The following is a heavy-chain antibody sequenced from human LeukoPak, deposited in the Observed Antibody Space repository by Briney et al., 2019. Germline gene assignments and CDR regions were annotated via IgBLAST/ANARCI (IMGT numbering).Heavy chain of an antibody. J-gene: IGHJ1*01. CDR2: IIPIFGTA. CDR1: GGTFSSYA. D-gene: IGHD3-22*01. CDR3: AGLNYYDSSGYPQTEYFQH. V-gene: IGHV1-69*05. Sequence: ALVKVSCKASGGTFSSYAISWVRQAPGQGLEWMGRIIPIFGTANYAQKFQGRVTITTDESTSTAYMELSSLRSEDTAVYYCAGLNYYDSSGYPQTEYFQHWGQGTLVTVSS.